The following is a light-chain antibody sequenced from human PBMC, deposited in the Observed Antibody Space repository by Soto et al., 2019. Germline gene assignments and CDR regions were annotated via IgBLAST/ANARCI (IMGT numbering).Light chain of an antibody. Sequence: NFMLTQPHSVSESPGKTVTISCTRSSGSIASNYVQWYQQRPGSAPTTVIYEDNQRPSGVPDRFSGSIDSSSNSASLTISGLKTEHEADYYCQSYDSSNVWVFGGGTKLTVL. CDR1: SGSIASNY. J-gene: IGLJ3*02. V-gene: IGLV6-57*03. CDR3: QSYDSSNVWV. CDR2: EDN.